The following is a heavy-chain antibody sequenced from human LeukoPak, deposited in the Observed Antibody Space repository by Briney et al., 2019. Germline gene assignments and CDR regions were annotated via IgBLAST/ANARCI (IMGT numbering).Heavy chain of an antibody. V-gene: IGHV3-30*04. CDR1: RFIFSNYV. D-gene: IGHD3-16*01. J-gene: IGHJ4*02. CDR3: ARQETPIGGLYFDY. CDR2: IAHDGSQT. Sequence: PGGSLRLSCAASRFIFSNYVMHWVRQAPGKGLEWVAVIAHDGSQTYYSGSVKGRFTISRDNSKNTLYLQMNSLRAEDTAVYYCARQETPIGGLYFDYWGQGTLVTVSS.